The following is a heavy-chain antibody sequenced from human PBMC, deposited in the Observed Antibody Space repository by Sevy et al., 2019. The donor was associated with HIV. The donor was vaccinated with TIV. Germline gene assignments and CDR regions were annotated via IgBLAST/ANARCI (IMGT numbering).Heavy chain of an antibody. J-gene: IGHJ4*02. CDR2: INPNSGGT. CDR1: GYTFTGYY. Sequence: GPSVKVSCKASGYTFTGYYMHWVRQAPGQGLEWMGWINPNSGGTNYAQKFQGRVTMTRDTSISTAYMELSRLRSDDTAVYYCARARYSGYDLSPYFDYWGQGTLVTVSS. V-gene: IGHV1-2*02. D-gene: IGHD5-12*01. CDR3: ARARYSGYDLSPYFDY.